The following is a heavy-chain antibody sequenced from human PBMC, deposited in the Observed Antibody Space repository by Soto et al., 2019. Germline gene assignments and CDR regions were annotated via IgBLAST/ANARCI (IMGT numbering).Heavy chain of an antibody. V-gene: IGHV4-59*01. J-gene: IGHJ4*02. CDR1: GGTISSYY. D-gene: IGHD5-12*01. CDR3: SRAGSIVATIRREYYFDY. Sequence: SETLSLTCTVSGGTISSYYWSWIRQPPGKGLEWIGYIYYSGSTNYNPSIKSRDTISVDTSKNQFSLKLSSVTAADTAVYYFSRAGSIVATIRREYYFDYWGQGTLVTVSS. CDR2: IYYSGST.